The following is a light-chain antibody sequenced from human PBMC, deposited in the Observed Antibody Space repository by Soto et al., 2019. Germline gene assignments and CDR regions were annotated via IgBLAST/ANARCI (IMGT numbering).Light chain of an antibody. CDR2: DVS. CDR1: QDISRW. CDR3: QQYNAYYS. J-gene: IGKJ2*03. V-gene: IGKV1-5*01. Sequence: DIQMTQSPSSLSASVEDRVIITCRASQDISRWLAWYQQKPGKXPXXLIYDVSTLQGGVPSRFSGTGSGTEFTLTISSLQPEDSATYDCQQYNAYYSFGQGTKVDIK.